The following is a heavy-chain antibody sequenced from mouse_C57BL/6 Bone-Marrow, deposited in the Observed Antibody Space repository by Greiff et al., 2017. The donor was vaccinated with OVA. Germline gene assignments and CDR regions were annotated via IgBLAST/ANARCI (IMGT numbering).Heavy chain of an antibody. CDR3: AKEYSSGHEAMEY. CDR1: GYTFTSYG. D-gene: IGHD1-1*01. V-gene: IGHV1-81*01. Sequence: QVQLQQSGAELARPGASVKLSCKASGYTFTSYGISWVKQRTGQGLEWIGEIYPRSGNTYYNEKFKGKATLTADKSSSTAYMELRSLTSKESAVYFVAKEYSSGHEAMEYWGQGTSVTVSS. CDR2: IYPRSGNT. J-gene: IGHJ4*01.